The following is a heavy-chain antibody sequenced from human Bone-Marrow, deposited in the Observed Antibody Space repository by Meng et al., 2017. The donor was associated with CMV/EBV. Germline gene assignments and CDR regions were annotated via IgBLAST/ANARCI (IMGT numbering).Heavy chain of an antibody. CDR2: INYSGST. CDR1: GASIRTNY. J-gene: IGHJ5*02. V-gene: IGHV4-59*01. Sequence: SETLSLTCTVSGASIRTNYWSWSRQPPGKGLEWIGYINYSGSTNYNPSLNSRVTISVDMSKNQFSLKLSSVTAADTAVYYCARVGFLDGFDPWGQGTLVTVSS. D-gene: IGHD3/OR15-3a*01. CDR3: ARVGFLDGFDP.